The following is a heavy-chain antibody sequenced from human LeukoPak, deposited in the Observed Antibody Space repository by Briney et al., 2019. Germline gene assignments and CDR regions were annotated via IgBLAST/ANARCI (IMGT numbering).Heavy chain of an antibody. CDR1: GFTFTSYS. J-gene: IGHJ4*02. CDR2: ISGGGGST. CDR3: AKGGKWDVTPFDY. D-gene: IGHD1-26*01. V-gene: IGHV3-23*01. Sequence: LPGGSLRLSCAASGFTFTSYSINWVRQAPGKGLEWVSTISGGGGSTYYADSVKGRFTISRDNSKNTLYLQVNSLRAEDTAVYYCAKGGKWDVTPFDYWGQGTLVTVSS.